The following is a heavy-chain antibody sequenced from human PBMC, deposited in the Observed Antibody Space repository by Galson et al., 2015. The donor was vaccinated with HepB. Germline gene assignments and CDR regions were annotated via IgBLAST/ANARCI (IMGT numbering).Heavy chain of an antibody. Sequence: SLRLSCAASGFTLSSYAMSWVRQAPGKGLEWVSAISGSGGSTYYADSVKGRFTISRDNSKNTLYLQMNSLRAEDTAVYYCAAQYCSSTSCYPLGAFDIWGQGTMVTVSS. CDR2: ISGSGGST. CDR1: GFTLSSYA. CDR3: AAQYCSSTSCYPLGAFDI. D-gene: IGHD2-2*01. J-gene: IGHJ3*02. V-gene: IGHV3-23*01.